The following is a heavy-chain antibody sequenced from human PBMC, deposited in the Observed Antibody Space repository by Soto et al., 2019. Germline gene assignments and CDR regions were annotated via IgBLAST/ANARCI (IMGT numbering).Heavy chain of an antibody. CDR2: VWYDGSKK. D-gene: IGHD3-22*01. CDR1: GFTFSGYG. Sequence: QVQLVESGGGVVQPGRSLRLSCAASGFTFSGYGMHWVRQAPGKGLEWVAVVWYDGSKKYYAESVKGRFTISRDNSKNTLYLQMNSLRAEDTAVFYCARSATSYYYDSSGYYPPFDYWGQGTLVTVSS. V-gene: IGHV3-33*01. J-gene: IGHJ4*02. CDR3: ARSATSYYYDSSGYYPPFDY.